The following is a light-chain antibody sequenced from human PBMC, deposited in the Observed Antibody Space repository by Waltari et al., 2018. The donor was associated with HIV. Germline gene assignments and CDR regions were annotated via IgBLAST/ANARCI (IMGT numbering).Light chain of an antibody. CDR1: QSVGSY. J-gene: IGKJ4*01. CDR2: DAS. V-gene: IGKV3-11*01. Sequence: EIVLTQSPATLFLSPGERATLSCRASQSVGSYFAWYQQKPGQAPRLLIYDASSRATGIPARFSGSGSGTDFTLTISSLQPEDFAVYYCQQRSNWPPLTFGGGTKVGIK. CDR3: QQRSNWPPLT.